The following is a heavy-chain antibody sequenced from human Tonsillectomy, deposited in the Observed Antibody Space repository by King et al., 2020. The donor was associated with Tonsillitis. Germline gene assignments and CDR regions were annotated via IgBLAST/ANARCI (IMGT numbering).Heavy chain of an antibody. V-gene: IGHV3-30*18. D-gene: IGHD6-19*01. J-gene: IGHJ4*02. CDR3: AKDGRAWAGNPTAPFDY. CDR2: ISYDGTNK. Sequence: QLVQSGRGVVQPGRSLRLSCAASGFTFGTYGMHWVRQAPGKGLEWVAVISYDGTNKYYADSVKGRFTISRDNSQNTLYLQMNSLRAEDTAVYYCAKDGRAWAGNPTAPFDYWGQGTLVTVSS. CDR1: GFTFGTYG.